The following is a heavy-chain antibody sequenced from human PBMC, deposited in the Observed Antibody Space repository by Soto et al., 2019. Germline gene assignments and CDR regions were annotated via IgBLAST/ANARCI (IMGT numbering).Heavy chain of an antibody. J-gene: IGHJ5*02. CDR3: ARSAGTFGGSCYPGCDWFDP. D-gene: IGHD2-15*01. CDR2: MNPNSGNT. CDR1: GYTFTSYD. V-gene: IGHV1-8*01. Sequence: QVQLVQSGAEVKKPGASVKVSCKASGYTFTSYDINWARQATGQGLEWMGWMNPNSGNTGYAQKFQGRVTMTRNTSISTAYMELSSLRSEDTAVYYCARSAGTFGGSCYPGCDWFDPWGQGTLVTVSS.